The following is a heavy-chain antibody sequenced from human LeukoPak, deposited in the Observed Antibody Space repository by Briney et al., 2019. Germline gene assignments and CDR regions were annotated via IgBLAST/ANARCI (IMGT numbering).Heavy chain of an antibody. CDR2: IIPILGIA. CDR3: ARSLVTTYYYYYGMDV. Sequence: GASVKVSCKASGGTFSSYAISWVRQAPGQGLKWMGRIIPILGIANYAQKFQGRVTITADKSTSIAYMELSSLRSEDTAVYYCARSLVTTYYYYYGMDVWGQGTTVTVSS. D-gene: IGHD4-17*01. CDR1: GGTFSSYA. V-gene: IGHV1-69*04. J-gene: IGHJ6*02.